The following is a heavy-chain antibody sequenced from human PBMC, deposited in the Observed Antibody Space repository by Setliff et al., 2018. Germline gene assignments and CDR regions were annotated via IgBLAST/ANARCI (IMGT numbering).Heavy chain of an antibody. D-gene: IGHD5-18*01. CDR2: TIPIFGTT. CDR3: AREGVDTRSSTDYRYYMDV. J-gene: IGHJ6*03. CDR1: GGTFSSYG. V-gene: IGHV1-69*05. Sequence: GASVKVSCKASGGTFSSYGISWVRQAPGQGLEWMGGTIPIFGTTNYAQKFQDRVTIITDESTSTAYMELSSLTSADTAVYYCAREGVDTRSSTDYRYYMDVWGKGTTVTVSS.